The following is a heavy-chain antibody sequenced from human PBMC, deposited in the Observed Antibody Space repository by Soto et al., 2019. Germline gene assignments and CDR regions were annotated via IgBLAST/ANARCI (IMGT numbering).Heavy chain of an antibody. J-gene: IGHJ4*02. CDR2: ISAYNGNT. Sequence: GASVEVSCKASGYAFTSYCISWVLQAPGQGLEWMGWISAYNGNTNYAQKLQGRVTMTTDTSTSTAYMELRSLRSDDTAVYYCARYRGIVATITGDYWGQGTLVTVSS. D-gene: IGHD5-12*01. CDR3: ARYRGIVATITGDY. CDR1: GYAFTSYC. V-gene: IGHV1-18*04.